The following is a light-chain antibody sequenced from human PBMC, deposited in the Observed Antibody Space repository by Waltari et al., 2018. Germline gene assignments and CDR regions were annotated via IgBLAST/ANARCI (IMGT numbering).Light chain of an antibody. J-gene: IGLJ3*02. CDR3: CSFTSRSTWV. Sequence: QSALTQPASVSGSPGQSITISATATSSDVGGYNYVSWYQQHPGKVPKLLIFDVSNRPSGVSNRFSGSKSGNTASLTISGLQAEDESDYYCCSFTSRSTWVFGGGTKLTVL. V-gene: IGLV2-14*01. CDR1: SSDVGGYNY. CDR2: DVS.